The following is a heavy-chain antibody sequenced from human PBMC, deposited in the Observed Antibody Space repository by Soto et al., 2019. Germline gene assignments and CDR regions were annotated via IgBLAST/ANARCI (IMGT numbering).Heavy chain of an antibody. CDR3: ATERVYFGSEY. D-gene: IGHD3-10*01. Sequence: QVQLQESGPGLVKPLETLSLTCTVPGGSITSYYWSWVRQPPGKGLEWIGCIYYNRNINYNPSLKSRLTISLDTSKNQFSLRLSSVTAADTADYYCATERVYFGSEYWGQGTLVTVSS. CDR1: GGSITSYY. CDR2: IYYNRNI. J-gene: IGHJ4*02. V-gene: IGHV4-59*01.